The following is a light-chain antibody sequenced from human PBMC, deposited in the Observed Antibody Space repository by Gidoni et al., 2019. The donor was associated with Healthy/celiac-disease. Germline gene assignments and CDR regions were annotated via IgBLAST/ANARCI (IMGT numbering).Light chain of an antibody. J-gene: IGLJ1*01. CDR1: SFNIGNNA. CDR3: AAWDDSLNGYV. V-gene: IGLV1-36*01. CDR2: YDD. Sequence: QSVLTQPPSVSEAPRQRVTISCSGSSFNIGNNAVNWYQQPPGKAPKLLIYYDDLLPSGVSDRFSGSKSGNSASLAISGLQSEDEADYYCAAWDDSLNGYVFGTGTKVTVL.